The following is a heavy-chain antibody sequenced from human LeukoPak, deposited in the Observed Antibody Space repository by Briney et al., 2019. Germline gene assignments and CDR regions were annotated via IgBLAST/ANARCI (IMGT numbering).Heavy chain of an antibody. J-gene: IGHJ4*02. CDR3: ANVYCSGGSCYHDY. D-gene: IGHD2-15*01. CDR1: GYTFTSYG. CDR2: ISAYNGNT. Sequence: ASVKVSCKASGYTFTSYGISWVRQAPGQGLEWMGWISAYNGNTNYAQKLQGRVTMTTDTSTSTAYMELRSLRSDDTAVYYCANVYCSGGSCYHDYWGQGTLVTVSS. V-gene: IGHV1-18*01.